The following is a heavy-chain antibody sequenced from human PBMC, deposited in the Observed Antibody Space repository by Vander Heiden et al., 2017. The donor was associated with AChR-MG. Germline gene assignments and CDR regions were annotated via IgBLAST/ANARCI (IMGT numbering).Heavy chain of an antibody. CDR1: GFTVANNY. Sequence: EVQLVESGGGLVQPGGSLRLSCAASGFTVANNYMTWVRQVPGKGLEWVSVTYSGGTTHYADSVNGRFTISRDSSKNTLYLQMSSLRAEDTAIYYCAREEWDYGRAFHIWGRGTLVTVSS. J-gene: IGHJ3*02. D-gene: IGHD3-10*01. CDR2: TYSGGTT. CDR3: AREEWDYGRAFHI. V-gene: IGHV3-53*01.